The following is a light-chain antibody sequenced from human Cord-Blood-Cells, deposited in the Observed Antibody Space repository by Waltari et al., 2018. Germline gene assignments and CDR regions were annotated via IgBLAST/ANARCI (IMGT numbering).Light chain of an antibody. CDR1: QSISSW. J-gene: IGKJ1*01. V-gene: IGKV1-5*01. CDR3: QQYNSYSWT. Sequence: DLQMTQSPSTLSASVGDRVTITCRASQSISSWLAWYQQKPGKAPKLLIYDASSLESGVPSRFIGSESGTGFTLTISSLQPDDFATYYCQQYNSYSWTFGQGTKVEIK. CDR2: DAS.